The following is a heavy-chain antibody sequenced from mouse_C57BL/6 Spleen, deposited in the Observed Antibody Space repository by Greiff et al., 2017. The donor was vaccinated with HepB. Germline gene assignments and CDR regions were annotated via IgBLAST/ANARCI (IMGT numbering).Heavy chain of an antibody. CDR1: GYTFTSYW. Sequence: VQLQQPGAELVRPGSSVKLSCKASGYTFTSYWMDWVKQRPGQGLEWIGNIYPSDSETHYNQKFKDKATLTVDKSSSTAYMQLSSLTSEDSAVYYCARRGKRRIAYWGQGTLVTVSA. J-gene: IGHJ3*01. V-gene: IGHV1-61*01. CDR3: ARRGKRRIAY. CDR2: IYPSDSET.